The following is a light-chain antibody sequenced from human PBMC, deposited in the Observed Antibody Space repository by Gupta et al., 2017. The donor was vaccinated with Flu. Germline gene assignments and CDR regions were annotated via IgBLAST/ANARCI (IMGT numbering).Light chain of an antibody. CDR3: SSYTRASTYV. CDR2: EVS. Sequence: SALTQPASVSGSPGQSITISCTGTSSDVGNYNYVSRYQQHPGKTPKLMIYEVSNRPSGVSNRFSGSKSGDTASLTISGLQAEDEAYYYCSSYTRASTYVFGSGTKVTV. J-gene: IGLJ1*01. V-gene: IGLV2-14*03. CDR1: SSDVGNYNY.